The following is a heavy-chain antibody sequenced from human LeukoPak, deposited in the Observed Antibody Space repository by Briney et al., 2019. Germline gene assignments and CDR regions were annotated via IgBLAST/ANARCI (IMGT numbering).Heavy chain of an antibody. CDR2: MNPNSGNT. CDR1: GYTFTSYD. V-gene: IGHV1-8*03. CDR3: ARVGSSIAAAYPYYFDY. D-gene: IGHD6-13*01. J-gene: IGHJ4*02. Sequence: ASVKVSCKASGYTFTSYDINWVRQATGQGLEWMGWMNPNSGNTGYAQKFQGRVTITRNTSISTAYMELSSLRSEDTAVYYCARVGSSIAAAYPYYFDYWGQGTLVTVSS.